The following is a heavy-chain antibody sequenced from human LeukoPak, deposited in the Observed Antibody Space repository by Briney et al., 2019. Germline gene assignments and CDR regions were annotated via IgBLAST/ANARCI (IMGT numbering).Heavy chain of an antibody. J-gene: IGHJ4*02. CDR2: ISYDGSNK. CDR3: ARSRSRSGYYYMY. D-gene: IGHD3-22*01. V-gene: IGHV3-30-3*01. Sequence: GRSLRLSCAASGFTFSSYAMHWVRQAPGKGLEWVAVISYDGSNKYYADSVKGRFTISRDNSKNTLYLQMNSLRAEDTAVYYCARSRSRSGYYYMYWGQGTLVTVSS. CDR1: GFTFSSYA.